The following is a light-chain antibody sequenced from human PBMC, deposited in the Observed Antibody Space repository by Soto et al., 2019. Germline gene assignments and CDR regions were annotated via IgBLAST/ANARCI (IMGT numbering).Light chain of an antibody. J-gene: IGLJ3*02. Sequence: QSALTQPASVSGSPGQSITISCSGTSTDVGRFDLVSWYQKHPGKAPKLMIFEGSKRASGISNRFSGSTSGNTASLTISGLQAEDEADYFCCSYVASSTLVFGGGTKLTVL. CDR3: CSYVASSTLV. CDR2: EGS. V-gene: IGLV2-23*01. CDR1: STDVGRFDL.